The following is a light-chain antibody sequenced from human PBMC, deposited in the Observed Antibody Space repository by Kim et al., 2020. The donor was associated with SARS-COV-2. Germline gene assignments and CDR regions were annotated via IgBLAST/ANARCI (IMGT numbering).Light chain of an antibody. CDR1: QSIRSY. V-gene: IGKV1-39*01. CDR2: AAS. Sequence: ASVGDRVTITGRASQSIRSYLNWYQQKPGKAPKLLIYAASSLQSGVPSRFSGSGSGTDFTLTISSLQPEDFATYYCQQSYSTPLTFGGGTKVDIK. CDR3: QQSYSTPLT. J-gene: IGKJ4*01.